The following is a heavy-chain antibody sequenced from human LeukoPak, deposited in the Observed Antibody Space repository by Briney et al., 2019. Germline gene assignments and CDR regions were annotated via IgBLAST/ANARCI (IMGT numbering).Heavy chain of an antibody. CDR3: ARGSGSYYRRNFDY. Sequence: SETLSLTCTVSGGSISSSSYYWGWIRQPPGKGLEWIGSIYYSGSTYYNPSLKSRVTISVDTSKNQFSLKLSSVTAADTAVYYCARGSGSYYRRNFDYWGQGTLVTVSS. V-gene: IGHV4-39*01. CDR2: IYYSGST. CDR1: GGSISSSSYY. D-gene: IGHD1-26*01. J-gene: IGHJ4*02.